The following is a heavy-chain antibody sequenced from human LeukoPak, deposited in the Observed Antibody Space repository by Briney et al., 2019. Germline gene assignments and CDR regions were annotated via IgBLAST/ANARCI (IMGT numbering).Heavy chain of an antibody. V-gene: IGHV3-23*01. CDR2: LSHGGTRT. CDR1: GFTFRNFA. CDR3: AKDIELFMS. J-gene: IGHJ5*02. D-gene: IGHD1-26*01. Sequence: GGSLRLSCAASGFTFRNFAMSWVRQAPGKGLEWVSGLSHGGTRTFYAASVKSRFTISRDDSNSTLFLQMDNLRVEDTATYYCAKDIELFMSWGQGTLVIVSS.